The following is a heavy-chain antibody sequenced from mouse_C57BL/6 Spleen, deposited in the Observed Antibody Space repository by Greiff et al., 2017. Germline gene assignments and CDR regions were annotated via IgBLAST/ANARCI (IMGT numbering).Heavy chain of an antibody. Sequence: QVQLQQPGAELVRPGTSVKLSCKASGYTFTSYWMHWVKQRPGQGLEWIGVIDPSDSYTNYNQKFKGQATLTVDTSSSTSYMQLRSLTSEDSAVYYCARGPYYSNYGSYYAMDYWGQGTSVTVSS. J-gene: IGHJ4*01. CDR2: IDPSDSYT. CDR1: GYTFTSYW. CDR3: ARGPYYSNYGSYYAMDY. D-gene: IGHD2-5*01. V-gene: IGHV1-59*01.